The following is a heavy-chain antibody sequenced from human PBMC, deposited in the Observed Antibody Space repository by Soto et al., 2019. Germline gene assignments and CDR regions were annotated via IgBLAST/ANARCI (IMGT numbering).Heavy chain of an antibody. D-gene: IGHD3-10*01. J-gene: IGHJ5*02. CDR1: GGSISSGGYY. CDR2: IYYSGST. V-gene: IGHV4-31*03. CDR3: ARSTLMQGSYMWFGETLPHGWFDP. Sequence: PSEALSLTCTVSGGSISSGGYYWSWIRQHPGKGLEWIGYIYYSGSTYYNPSLKSRVTISVDTSKNQFSLKLSSVTAADTAVYYCARSTLMQGSYMWFGETLPHGWFDPWGQGTLVTVSS.